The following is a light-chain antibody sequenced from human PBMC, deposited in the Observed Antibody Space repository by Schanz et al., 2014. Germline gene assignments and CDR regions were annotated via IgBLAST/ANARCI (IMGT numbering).Light chain of an antibody. J-gene: IGLJ2*01. CDR2: EVF. CDR3: SSYAGNNKLL. CDR1: SSDVGGYNR. V-gene: IGLV2-8*01. Sequence: QSVLTQPPSASGSPGQSVTISCTGTSSDVGGYNRVSWYQQHPGKAPKLMIYEVFKRPSGVPDRFSGSKSGNTASLTVSGLQAEDEGDYYCSSYAGNNKLLFGGGTKLTVL.